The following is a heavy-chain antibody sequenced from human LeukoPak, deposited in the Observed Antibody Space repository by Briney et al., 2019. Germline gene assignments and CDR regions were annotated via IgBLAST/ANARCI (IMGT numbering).Heavy chain of an antibody. D-gene: IGHD2-2*01. CDR1: GYSISSGYY. Sequence: SETLSLTCTVSGYSISSGYYWGWIRQPPGKGLEWIGSIYYSGSTYYNPSLKSRVTISVDTSKNQFSLKLSSVTAADTAVYYCARARGDIVVVPAEVDPWGQGTLVTVSS. CDR2: IYYSGST. J-gene: IGHJ5*02. CDR3: ARARGDIVVVPAEVDP. V-gene: IGHV4-38-2*02.